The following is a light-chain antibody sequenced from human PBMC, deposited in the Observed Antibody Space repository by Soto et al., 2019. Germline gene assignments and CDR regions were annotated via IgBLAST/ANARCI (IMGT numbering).Light chain of an antibody. CDR1: QSVGND. J-gene: IGKJ2*01. Sequence: EIVLTQSPATLSLSPGERATLSCRASQSVGNDLAWYQQKPGQAPRLLIYDASNRATGIPARFSASGAGTDFTLTISSLEPEDFAVYYCQQRSNWPRTFGQGTKLEIK. CDR2: DAS. CDR3: QQRSNWPRT. V-gene: IGKV3-11*01.